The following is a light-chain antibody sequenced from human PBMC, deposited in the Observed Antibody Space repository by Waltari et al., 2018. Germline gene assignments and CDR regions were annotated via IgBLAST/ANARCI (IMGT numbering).Light chain of an antibody. CDR2: DVS. Sequence: QSALTQPASVSGSPGQSITISCPGTSSDVGGYNSVSWYQQHPGKAPKLMIYDVSNRPSGVSNRFSGSKSGNTASLTISGLQAEDEADYYCSSYTSSSTPWVFGGGTKLTVL. V-gene: IGLV2-14*03. CDR3: SSYTSSSTPWV. J-gene: IGLJ3*02. CDR1: SSDVGGYNS.